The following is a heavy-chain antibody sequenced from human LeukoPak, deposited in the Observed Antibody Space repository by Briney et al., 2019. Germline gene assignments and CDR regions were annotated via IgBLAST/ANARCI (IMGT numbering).Heavy chain of an antibody. CDR3: ASRDGDYDY. D-gene: IGHD4-17*01. CDR2: IYTSGST. Sequence: PSETLSLTCAVSGYSISSGYYWSWIRQPAGKGLEWIGRIYTSGSTNYNPSLKSRVTISVDTSKNQFSLKLSSVTAADTAVYYCASRDGDYDYWGQGTLVTVSS. J-gene: IGHJ4*02. CDR1: GYSISSGYY. V-gene: IGHV4-61*02.